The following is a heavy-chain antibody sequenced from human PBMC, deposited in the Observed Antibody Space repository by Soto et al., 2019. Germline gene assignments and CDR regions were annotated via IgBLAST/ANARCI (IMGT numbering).Heavy chain of an antibody. CDR1: GLAKTCKA. CDR3: ASLGCSSNSCYVGPPYSYGMDV. V-gene: IGHV1-69*13. CDR2: IIPIFGTA. D-gene: IGHD2-2*01. Sequence: GTSVKPTSKDPGLAKTCKALNWVRHAHEQGLEWMGWIIPIFGTANYAQKFQGRVTITADESTSTAYMELSSLRSEDTAVYYCASLGCSSNSCYVGPPYSYGMDVWGQGTTVTVSS. J-gene: IGHJ6*02.